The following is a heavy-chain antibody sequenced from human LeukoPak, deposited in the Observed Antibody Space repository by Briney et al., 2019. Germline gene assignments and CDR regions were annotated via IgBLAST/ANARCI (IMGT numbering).Heavy chain of an antibody. CDR2: ISWNSGSI. D-gene: IGHD3-22*01. CDR3: AKDIWYYDSSGYFDY. Sequence: GGSLRLSCAASGFTFDDYAMHWVRQAPGKGLEWVSGISWNSGSIGYADSVKGRFTISRDNAKNSLYLQMNSLRAEDTALYYCAKDIWYYDSSGYFDYWGQGTLVTVSS. V-gene: IGHV3-9*01. J-gene: IGHJ4*02. CDR1: GFTFDDYA.